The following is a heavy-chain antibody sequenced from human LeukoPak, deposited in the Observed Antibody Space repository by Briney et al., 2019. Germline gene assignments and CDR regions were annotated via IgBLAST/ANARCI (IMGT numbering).Heavy chain of an antibody. CDR1: GASIGLYY. CDR2: IYTSGTS. CDR3: ARDRAVPHYYYGMDA. V-gene: IGHV4-4*07. J-gene: IGHJ6*02. Sequence: SETLSLTCTVSGASIGLYYWSWIRQPAGKGLEWIGRIYTSGTSNYSPSLKSRVTMSLDLSKNQLSLKLNSVTAADTAVYYCARDRAVPHYYYGMDAWGQGTTVTVSS. D-gene: IGHD6-19*01.